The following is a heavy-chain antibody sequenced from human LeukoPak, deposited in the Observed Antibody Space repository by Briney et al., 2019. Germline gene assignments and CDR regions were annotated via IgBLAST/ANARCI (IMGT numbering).Heavy chain of an antibody. V-gene: IGHV3-21*01. D-gene: IGHD3-22*01. J-gene: IGHJ3*02. CDR2: VSSSSSYI. Sequence: GGSLRLSCAASGFTFSSYSMNWVRQAPGKGLESVSSVSSSSSYIYYADSVKGRFTISRDNAKNSLYLQMNSLRAEDTAVYYCASLNYDSSGYPGGAFDIWGQGTMVTVSS. CDR1: GFTFSSYS. CDR3: ASLNYDSSGYPGGAFDI.